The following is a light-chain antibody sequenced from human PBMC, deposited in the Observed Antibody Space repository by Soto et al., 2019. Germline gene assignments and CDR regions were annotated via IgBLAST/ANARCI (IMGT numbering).Light chain of an antibody. J-gene: IGLJ2*01. V-gene: IGLV1-40*01. CDR1: SSNIGAGYD. CDR3: QSYDSSLSGSK. CDR2: GNS. Sequence: QSVLTQPPSVSGAPGQRVTISCTGSSSNIGAGYDVHWCQQLPGTAPKLLIYGNSNRPSGVPDRFSGSKSGTSASLAITGLQAEDEADYYCQSYDSSLSGSKFGGGTKLTVL.